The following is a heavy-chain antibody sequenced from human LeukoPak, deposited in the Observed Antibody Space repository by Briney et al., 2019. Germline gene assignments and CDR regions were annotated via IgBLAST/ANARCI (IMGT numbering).Heavy chain of an antibody. J-gene: IGHJ6*02. V-gene: IGHV1-8*01. D-gene: IGHD3-9*01. CDR2: MNPNSGNT. CDR3: ARTRITIFDYYYGIDV. CDR1: GYTFTSYD. Sequence: ASVKVSCKASGYTFTSYDINWVRQATGQGLEWMGWMNPNSGNTGYAQKFQGRVTMTRNTSISTAYMELSSLRSEDTAVYYCARTRITIFDYYYGIDVWAKGPRSPSP.